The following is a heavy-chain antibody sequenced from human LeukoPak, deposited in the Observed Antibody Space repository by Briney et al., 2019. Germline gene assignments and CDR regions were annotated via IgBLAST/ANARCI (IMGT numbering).Heavy chain of an antibody. CDR1: GGTFSSYA. J-gene: IGHJ1*01. Sequence: SVKVSCKASGGTFSSYAISWVRQAPGQGLEWMGGIIPIFGTANYAQKFQGRVTITADESTSAAYMELSSLRSEDTAVYYCARYQPRRGYCSSTSCHSPEYFQHWGQGTLVTVSS. V-gene: IGHV1-69*13. CDR2: IIPIFGTA. CDR3: ARYQPRRGYCSSTSCHSPEYFQH. D-gene: IGHD2-2*02.